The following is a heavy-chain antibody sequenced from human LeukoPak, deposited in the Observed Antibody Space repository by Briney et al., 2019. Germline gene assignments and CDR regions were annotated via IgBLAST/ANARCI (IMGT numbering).Heavy chain of an antibody. D-gene: IGHD3-10*01. V-gene: IGHV3-64*01. Sequence: GGSLRLSCAASGFTFSSYAMHWVRQAPGKGPEYVSSISTDGGSTYYANSVKGRFTISRDNSKNTLYLQMGSLRAEDMAVYYCARGGAYGSGSYYNMNFWGQGALVTVSS. CDR3: ARGGAYGSGSYYNMNF. CDR2: ISTDGGST. CDR1: GFTFSSYA. J-gene: IGHJ4*02.